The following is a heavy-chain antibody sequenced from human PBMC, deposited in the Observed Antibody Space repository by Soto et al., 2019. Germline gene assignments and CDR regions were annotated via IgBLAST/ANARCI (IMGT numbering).Heavy chain of an antibody. D-gene: IGHD3-9*01. Sequence: PSETKSLTYTVSDGYVSSSSYYWSWEKQPPGKGLEWIGSVYYSGSTYYNPSLESRVTISVDKSKNQFSLKLMSLSAADTAVYYCGRLAGLATISYYFDSWGQGGLVTVS. V-gene: IGHV4-39*01. CDR2: VYYSGST. CDR1: DGYVSSSSYY. J-gene: IGHJ4*02. CDR3: GRLAGLATISYYFDS.